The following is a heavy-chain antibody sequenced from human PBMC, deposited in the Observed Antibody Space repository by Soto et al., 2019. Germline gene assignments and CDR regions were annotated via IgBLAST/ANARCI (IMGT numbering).Heavy chain of an antibody. CDR3: ASAGSRIKSFDP. Sequence: SETLSLTCAVSGGSLSSNNWWSWVRQLPGKGLEWIGEISHVGTTHYGPSLKSRVIISLEKAKNRFSLQMGSVTAADTAVYYCASAGSRIKSFDPWGQGTLVTVSS. V-gene: IGHV4-4*02. J-gene: IGHJ5*02. CDR2: ISHVGTT. CDR1: GGSLSSNNW. D-gene: IGHD1-20*01.